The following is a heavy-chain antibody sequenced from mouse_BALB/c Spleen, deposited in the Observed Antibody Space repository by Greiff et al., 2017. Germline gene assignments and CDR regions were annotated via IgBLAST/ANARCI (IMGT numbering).Heavy chain of an antibody. Sequence: DVKLVESGGGLVQPGGSRKLSCAASGFTFSSFGMHWVRQAPEKGLEWVAYISSGSSTIYYADTVKGRFTISRDNAKNTLYLQMSSLKSEDTALYYCGGFAYWGQGTLVTVSA. J-gene: IGHJ3*01. CDR2: ISSGSSTI. CDR1: GFTFSSFG. CDR3: GGFAY. V-gene: IGHV5-17*03.